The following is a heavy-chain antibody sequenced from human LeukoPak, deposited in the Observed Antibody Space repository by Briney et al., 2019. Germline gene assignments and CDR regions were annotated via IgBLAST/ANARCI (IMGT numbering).Heavy chain of an antibody. Sequence: GESLKISCKGSGYSFSSYWIGWVRQMPGKGLEWVGVTYPGDSDTRYSPSFQGQVIISADKSISTAYLQWGSLKASDTAMYYCAMGSSWYDFDYWGQGTLVTVSS. V-gene: IGHV5-51*01. D-gene: IGHD6-13*01. J-gene: IGHJ4*02. CDR1: GYSFSSYW. CDR3: AMGSSWYDFDY. CDR2: TYPGDSDT.